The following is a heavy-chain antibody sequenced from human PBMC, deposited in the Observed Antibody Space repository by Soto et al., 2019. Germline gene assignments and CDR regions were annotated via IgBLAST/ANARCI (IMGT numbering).Heavy chain of an antibody. CDR1: GGSFSGYY. CDR3: ARGWGYCSGGSCYKDYYYYMDV. D-gene: IGHD2-15*01. J-gene: IGHJ6*03. V-gene: IGHV4-34*01. Sequence: QVQLQQWGAGLLKPSETLSLTCAVYGGSFSGYYWSWIRQPPGKGLEWIGEINHRGSTNYNPSLKNRVTISGDTSKNQFSLKLSSVTAAETAVYYCARGWGYCSGGSCYKDYYYYMDVWGKGTTVTVSS. CDR2: INHRGST.